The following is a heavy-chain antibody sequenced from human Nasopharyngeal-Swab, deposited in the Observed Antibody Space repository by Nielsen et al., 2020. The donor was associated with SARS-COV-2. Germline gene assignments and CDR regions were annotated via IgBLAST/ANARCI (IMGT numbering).Heavy chain of an antibody. J-gene: IGHJ6*02. Sequence: SVQVSCKASGGTFSSYAISWVRQAPAQGLEWMGGIIPIFGTANYAQKFQGRVTITADESTSTAYMELSSLRSEDPAVYYCARRTRTARGYYYYGMDVWGQGTTVTVSS. D-gene: IGHD1-1*01. CDR1: GGTFSSYA. CDR2: IIPIFGTA. CDR3: ARRTRTARGYYYYGMDV. V-gene: IGHV1-69*13.